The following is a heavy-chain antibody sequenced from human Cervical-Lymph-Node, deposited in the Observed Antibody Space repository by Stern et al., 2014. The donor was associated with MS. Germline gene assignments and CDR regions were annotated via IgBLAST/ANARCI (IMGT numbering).Heavy chain of an antibody. CDR3: ARLGAAGGTAY. Sequence: QLVQSGPGLLKPSETLSLTCSVSGGSISSSYWSWIRQPPGKGLEWIGYISHSGNTNYNPSLKSRVTISVDTSKTQFSLRLTSVTAADTAVYFCARLGAAGGTAYWGQGTLVTVSS. D-gene: IGHD1-26*01. CDR1: GGSISSSY. J-gene: IGHJ4*02. V-gene: IGHV4-4*08. CDR2: ISHSGNT.